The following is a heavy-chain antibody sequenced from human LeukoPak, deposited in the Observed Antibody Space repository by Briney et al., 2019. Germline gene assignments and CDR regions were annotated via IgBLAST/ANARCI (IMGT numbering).Heavy chain of an antibody. CDR2: ISAYNSNT. CDR1: GYTFTAYA. J-gene: IGHJ4*02. Sequence: ASVKVSCKASGYTFTAYAMIWVRQAPGQGLEWMGWISAYNSNTHYAQKLQGRVTMTTDTSTSTAYMEVRSLRSDDTAVYYCAREVGRGFDYWGQGTLVTVSS. V-gene: IGHV1-18*01. D-gene: IGHD1-26*01. CDR3: AREVGRGFDY.